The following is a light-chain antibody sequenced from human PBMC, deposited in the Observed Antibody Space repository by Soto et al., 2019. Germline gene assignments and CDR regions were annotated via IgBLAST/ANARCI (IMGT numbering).Light chain of an antibody. CDR3: QLHDDYSHAT. V-gene: IGKV1-5*01. Sequence: DIQMTQSPSTLSASVGDRVTISCRASQDISTFLAWYQHKPGKAPKLLIYDASTLQTGVPSRFRGSGFGTELTLTISRLQPDDFATYYCQLHDDYSHATFGQG. CDR1: QDISTF. CDR2: DAS. J-gene: IGKJ2*01.